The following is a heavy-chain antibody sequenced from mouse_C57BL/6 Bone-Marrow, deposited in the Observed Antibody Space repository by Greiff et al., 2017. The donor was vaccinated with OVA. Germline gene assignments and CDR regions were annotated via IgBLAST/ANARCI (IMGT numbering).Heavy chain of an antibody. Sequence: VQLQQPGAELVRPGSSVKLSCKAFGYTFTSYWMHWVKQRPIQGLEWIGNIDPSDSETHYNQKFKDKATLTVDKSSSTVYMELSRLTSEDSAVYFCARHPGGYWYFDVWGTGTTVTVSS. D-gene: IGHD4-1*01. CDR3: ARHPGGYWYFDV. CDR2: IDPSDSET. V-gene: IGHV1-52*01. CDR1: GYTFTSYW. J-gene: IGHJ1*03.